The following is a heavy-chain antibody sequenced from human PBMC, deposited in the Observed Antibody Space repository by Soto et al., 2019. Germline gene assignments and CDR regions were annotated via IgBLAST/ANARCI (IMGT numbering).Heavy chain of an antibody. CDR1: GYTFTNNG. J-gene: IGHJ4*02. D-gene: IGHD3-10*01. CDR2: ISAYNGNT. Sequence: QVQLVQSGAEVKKPGASVKVSCKASGYTFTNNGFSWVRQAPGQGLEWMGWISAYNGNTNYAQKLQDRVTMTTDTSTSTAYMELRSLRSDDTAVYYWARDAAVGLLEYWGQGTLVTVSS. CDR3: ARDAAVGLLEY. V-gene: IGHV1-18*01.